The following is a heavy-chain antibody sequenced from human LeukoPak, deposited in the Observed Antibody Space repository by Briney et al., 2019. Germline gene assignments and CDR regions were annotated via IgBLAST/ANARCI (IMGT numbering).Heavy chain of an antibody. CDR3: ARAPQGGSSSRYYYYYYYINV. D-gene: IGHD3-10*01. J-gene: IGHJ6*03. CDR1: GGSISSYY. CDR2: IYYSGST. Sequence: PSETLSLTCTVSGGSISSYYWSWIRQPPGKGLEWIGYIYYSGSTNYNPSLKSRVTISVDTSKNQFSLKLSSVTAADTAVYYCARAPQGGSSSRYYYYYYYINVWGKGTSVTISS. V-gene: IGHV4-59*12.